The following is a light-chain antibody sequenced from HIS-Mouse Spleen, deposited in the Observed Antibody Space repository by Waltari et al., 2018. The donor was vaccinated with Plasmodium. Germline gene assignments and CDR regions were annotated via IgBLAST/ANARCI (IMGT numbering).Light chain of an antibody. J-gene: IGKJ1*01. CDR2: GAS. Sequence: EIVLTQSPGTLSLSPGERATLSCRASQSVSSSYLAWYQQKPGQAPRPLIYGASSRAPGIPDMFSGSGSGTDFTLTISRLEPEDFAVYYCQQYGSSGTFGQGTKVEIK. V-gene: IGKV3-20*01. CDR1: QSVSSSY. CDR3: QQYGSSGT.